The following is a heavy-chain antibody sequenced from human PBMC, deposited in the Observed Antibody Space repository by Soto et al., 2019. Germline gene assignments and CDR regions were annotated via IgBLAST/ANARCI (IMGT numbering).Heavy chain of an antibody. CDR3: TRARSSSWDYFYGMDV. J-gene: IGHJ6*04. CDR1: GDIVSSNSAA. V-gene: IGHV6-1*01. Sequence: SQTLSLTCAISGDIVSSNSAAWNWIRQSPSRGLEWLGRTYYRSKWYNDYTVSVKSRITINPDTSKNQFSLQLSSVTPEDTAVYYCTRARSSSWDYFYGMDVWGKGTTVTVSS. CDR2: TYYRSKWYN. D-gene: IGHD6-13*01.